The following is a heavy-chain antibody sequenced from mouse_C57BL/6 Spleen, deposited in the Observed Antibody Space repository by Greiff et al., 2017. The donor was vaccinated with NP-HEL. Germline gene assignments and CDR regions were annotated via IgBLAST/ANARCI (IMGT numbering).Heavy chain of an antibody. V-gene: IGHV5-6*01. D-gene: IGHD1-2*01. Sequence: EVHLVESGGDLVKPGGSLKLSCAASGFTFSSYGMSWVRQTPDKRLEWVATISSGGSYTYYPDSVKGRFTISRDNAKNTLYLQMSSLKSEDTAMYYCARQPYGYYFDYWGQGTTLTVSS. CDR1: GFTFSSYG. CDR2: ISSGGSYT. J-gene: IGHJ2*01. CDR3: ARQPYGYYFDY.